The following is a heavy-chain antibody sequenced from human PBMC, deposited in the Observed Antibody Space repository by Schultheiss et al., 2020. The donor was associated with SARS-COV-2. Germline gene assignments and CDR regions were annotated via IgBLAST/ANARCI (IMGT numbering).Heavy chain of an antibody. D-gene: IGHD4-11*01. CDR3: AKTLGPTVHYGMDV. CDR1: GFTFSSYS. J-gene: IGHJ6*02. CDR2: ISSSSSTI. V-gene: IGHV3-48*02. Sequence: GGSLRLSCAASGFTFSSYSMNWVRQAPGKGLEWVSYISSSSSTIYYADSVKGRFTISRDNAKNSLYLQMNSLRDEDTAVYYCAKTLGPTVHYGMDVWGQGTTVTVSS.